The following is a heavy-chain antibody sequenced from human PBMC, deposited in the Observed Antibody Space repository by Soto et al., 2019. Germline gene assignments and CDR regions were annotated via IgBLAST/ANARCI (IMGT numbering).Heavy chain of an antibody. CDR3: ARDGDGIYYYYYMDV. J-gene: IGHJ6*03. Sequence: GGSLRLSCAASGFTFSSYGMHWVRQAPGKGLEWVAVIWYDGSNKYYADSVKGRFTISRDNSKNTLYLQMNSLRAEDTAVYYCARDGDGIYYYYYMDVWGKGTTVTVSS. V-gene: IGHV3-33*01. D-gene: IGHD7-27*01. CDR2: IWYDGSNK. CDR1: GFTFSSYG.